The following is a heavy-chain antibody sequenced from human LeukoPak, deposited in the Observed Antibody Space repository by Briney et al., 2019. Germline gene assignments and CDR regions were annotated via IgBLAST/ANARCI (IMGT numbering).Heavy chain of an antibody. CDR3: ARVGYYYDSSGYEFDY. J-gene: IGHJ4*02. CDR1: GYTFTSYY. D-gene: IGHD3-22*01. V-gene: IGHV1-46*01. CDR2: INPSGGST. Sequence: ASVKVSCKASGYTFTSYYMHWVRQAPGQGFEWMGIINPSGGSTSYAQKFQGRVTMTRDTSTSTVYMELSSLRSEDTAVYYCARVGYYYDSSGYEFDYWGQGTLVTVSS.